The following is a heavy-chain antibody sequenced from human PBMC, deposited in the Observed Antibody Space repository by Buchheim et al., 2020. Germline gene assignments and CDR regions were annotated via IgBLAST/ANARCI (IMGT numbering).Heavy chain of an antibody. J-gene: IGHJ4*02. Sequence: EVQLVESGGGLVKPGGSLRLSCAASGFTFSSYSMNLVRQAPGKGLEWVSSISSSSSYIYYADSVKGRFTISSDKPKKSLYLQMNSLRAEDTAVYYCARSPITMIVVSWGQGTL. V-gene: IGHV3-21*01. CDR2: ISSSSSYI. CDR3: ARSPITMIVVS. D-gene: IGHD3-22*01. CDR1: GFTFSSYS.